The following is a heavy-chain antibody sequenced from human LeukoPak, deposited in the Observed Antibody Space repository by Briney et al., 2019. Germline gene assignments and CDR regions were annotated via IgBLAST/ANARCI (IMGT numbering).Heavy chain of an antibody. CDR3: AKSYYGSVTYGMDV. V-gene: IGHV3-23*01. CDR1: GFTFSSYA. Sequence: GGSLRLSCAASGFTFSSYAMSWVRQAPGKGLEWVSAISGSGGSTYYTDSVKGRFTISRDNSKNTLYLQMNSLRAEDTAVYYCAKSYYGSVTYGMDVWGQGTTVTVSS. CDR2: ISGSGGST. D-gene: IGHD3-10*01. J-gene: IGHJ6*02.